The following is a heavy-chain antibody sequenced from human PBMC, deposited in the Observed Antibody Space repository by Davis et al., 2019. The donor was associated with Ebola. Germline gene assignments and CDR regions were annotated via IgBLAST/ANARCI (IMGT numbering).Heavy chain of an antibody. Sequence: GGSLRLSCAASGFTFSGSAMHWVRQASGKGLEWVGRIRSKANSYATAYAASVKGRFTISRDDSKNTAYLQMNSLKTEDTAVYYCNVGATHDYWGQGTLVTVSS. CDR3: NVGATHDY. CDR2: IRSKANSYAT. D-gene: IGHD1-26*01. CDR1: GFTFSGSA. J-gene: IGHJ4*02. V-gene: IGHV3-73*01.